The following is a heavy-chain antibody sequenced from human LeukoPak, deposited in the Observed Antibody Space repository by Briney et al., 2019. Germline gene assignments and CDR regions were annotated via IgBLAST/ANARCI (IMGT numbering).Heavy chain of an antibody. J-gene: IGHJ3*02. V-gene: IGHV7-4-1*02. CDR2: INTNTGNP. CDR1: GYTFTSYA. Sequence: ASVKVSCKASGYTFTSYAMNWVRQAPGQGLEWMGWINTNTGNPTYAQGFTGRFVFSLDTSVSTAYLQISSLKAEDTAVYYCARTPASYSSSWNDAFDIWGQGTMVTVSS. CDR3: ARTPASYSSSWNDAFDI. D-gene: IGHD6-13*01.